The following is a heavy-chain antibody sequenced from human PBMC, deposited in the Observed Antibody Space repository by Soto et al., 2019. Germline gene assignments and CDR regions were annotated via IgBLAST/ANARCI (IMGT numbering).Heavy chain of an antibody. V-gene: IGHV3-23*01. J-gene: IGHJ4*01. CDR3: AKASGWFGEFDY. D-gene: IGHD3-10*01. Sequence: EVQLLESGGGLVQPGGSLRLSCAASGFTFSSYAMSWVRQAPGKGLEWVSAISGSGGSTYYADSVKGRFTISRDNSKNSLYLQMNSLRAEDTAVYYCAKASGWFGEFDYWGHGTLVTVSS. CDR1: GFTFSSYA. CDR2: ISGSGGST.